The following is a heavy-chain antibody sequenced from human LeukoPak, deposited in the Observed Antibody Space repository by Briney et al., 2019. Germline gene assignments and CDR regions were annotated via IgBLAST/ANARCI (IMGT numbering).Heavy chain of an antibody. Sequence: GESLKISCKGSGYRFTSYWIGWVRQMPGKGLEGMGIIYSGDSDTRYSPSFEGQVTISADKSISTAYLQWSSLKASDTAMYYCGRLEYHYDFWSGYSSYYYYMDVWGKGTTVTVSS. CDR2: IYSGDSDT. J-gene: IGHJ6*03. CDR1: GYRFTSYW. D-gene: IGHD3-3*01. CDR3: GRLEYHYDFWSGYSSYYYYMDV. V-gene: IGHV5-51*01.